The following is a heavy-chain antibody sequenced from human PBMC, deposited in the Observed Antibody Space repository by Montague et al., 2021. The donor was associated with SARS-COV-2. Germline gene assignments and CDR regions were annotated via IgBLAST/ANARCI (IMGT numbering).Heavy chain of an antibody. CDR3: ARAHSGSYPNYFDY. V-gene: IGHV3-30-3*01. J-gene: IGHJ4*02. CDR2: ISYDGSNK. Sequence: SLRLSCAASGFTFSSYAMHWVRQAPGKGLEWVAVISYDGSNKYYADSVKGRLTISRDNSKNTLYLQMNSLRAEDTAVYYCARAHSGSYPNYFDYWGQGTLVTVSS. CDR1: GFTFSSYA. D-gene: IGHD1-26*01.